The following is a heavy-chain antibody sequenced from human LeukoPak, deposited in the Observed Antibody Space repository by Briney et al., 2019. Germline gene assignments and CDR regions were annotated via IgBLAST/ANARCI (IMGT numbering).Heavy chain of an antibody. CDR3: ARGIQIWYYFDY. J-gene: IGHJ4*02. D-gene: IGHD5-18*01. Sequence: GGSLRLSCAASGFTFSSYSMNWVRQAPGKGLEWVSSISSSSSYIYYADSVKGRFTISRDNAKNSLYLQMNSLRAEDTAVYYCARGIQIWYYFDYWGQGTLVTVSS. V-gene: IGHV3-21*01. CDR1: GFTFSSYS. CDR2: ISSSSSYI.